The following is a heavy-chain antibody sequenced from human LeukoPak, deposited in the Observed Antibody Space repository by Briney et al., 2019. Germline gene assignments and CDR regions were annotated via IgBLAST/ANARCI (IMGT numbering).Heavy chain of an antibody. Sequence: SETLSLTCTVSGGSISSSSYYWGWIRQPPGKGLEWIGSIYYSGSTYYNPSLKSRVTISVDTSKNQFSLKLSSVTAADTAVYYCARTSCGGDCYEDYYYYYYMDVWGKGTTVTVSS. CDR2: IYYSGST. CDR1: GGSISSSSYY. CDR3: ARTSCGGDCYEDYYYYYYMDV. V-gene: IGHV4-39*07. D-gene: IGHD2-21*02. J-gene: IGHJ6*03.